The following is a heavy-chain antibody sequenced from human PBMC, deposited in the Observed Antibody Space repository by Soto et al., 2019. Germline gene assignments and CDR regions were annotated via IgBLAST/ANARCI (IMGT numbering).Heavy chain of an antibody. CDR1: GGSFSGYY. Sequence: ETLSLTCAVYGGSFSGYYWSWIRQPPGKGLEWIGEINHSGSTNYNPSLKSRVTISVDTSKNQFSLKLSSVTAADTAVYYCARGGSGGRHWVSFFRWFDPWGQGTLVTVSS. CDR3: ARGGSGGRHWVSFFRWFDP. V-gene: IGHV4-34*01. D-gene: IGHD2-15*01. J-gene: IGHJ5*02. CDR2: INHSGST.